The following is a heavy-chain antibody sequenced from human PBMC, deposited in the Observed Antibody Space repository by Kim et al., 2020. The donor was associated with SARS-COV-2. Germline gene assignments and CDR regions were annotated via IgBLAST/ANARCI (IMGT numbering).Heavy chain of an antibody. J-gene: IGHJ6*03. CDR3: ARQTPEYSSSSGVDYYYY. CDR1: GGSIRSYY. D-gene: IGHD6-6*01. Sequence: SETLSLTCTVSGGSIRSYYWSWIRQPPGKGLEWIGYIYYSGSTNYNPSLKSRVTISVDTSKNQFSLKLSSVTAADTAVYYCARQTPEYSSSSGVDYYYY. CDR2: IYYSGST. V-gene: IGHV4-59*08.